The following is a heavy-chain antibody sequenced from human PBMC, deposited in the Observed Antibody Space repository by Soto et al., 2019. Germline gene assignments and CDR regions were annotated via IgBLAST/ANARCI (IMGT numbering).Heavy chain of an antibody. CDR1: GFTFSLYT. D-gene: IGHD2-15*01. CDR3: ARGLRNIVVVVAATLSPSDY. J-gene: IGHJ4*02. CDR2: ISTNSGYI. V-gene: IGHV3-21*01. Sequence: EVQLVESGGGLVRPGGSLRLSCTASGFTFSLYTMSRVRQAPGKGLEWVSSISTNSGYIYYADSVKGRFTISRDNAKNSLFLQMDSLRGEDTAVYYCARGLRNIVVVVAATLSPSDYWGQGALVTVSS.